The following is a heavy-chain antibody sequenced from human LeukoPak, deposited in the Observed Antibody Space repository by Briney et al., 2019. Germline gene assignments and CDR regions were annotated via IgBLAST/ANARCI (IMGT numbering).Heavy chain of an antibody. J-gene: IGHJ4*02. D-gene: IGHD3-3*01. CDR2: INTNTGNP. Sequence: ASVKVSCKASGYTFTSYAMNWVRQAPGQGLEWMGWINTNTGNPTYAQGFTGRFVFSLDTSVSTAYLQISSLKAEDTAVYYCARDSLENYDSWSGYPSTRPIDYWGQGTLVTVSS. CDR1: GYTFTSYA. V-gene: IGHV7-4-1*02. CDR3: ARDSLENYDSWSGYPSTRPIDY.